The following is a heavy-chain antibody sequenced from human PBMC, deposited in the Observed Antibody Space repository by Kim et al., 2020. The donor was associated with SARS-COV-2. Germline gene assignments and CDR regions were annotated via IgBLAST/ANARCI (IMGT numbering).Heavy chain of an antibody. CDR2: IGTAGDP. CDR3: ARGYCGGDCYSRCDREYYFDY. J-gene: IGHJ4*02. CDR1: GFTFSRYD. Sequence: GGSLRLSCAASGFTFSRYDMHWVRQAPGKGLEWVSAIGTAGDPSYPGSVKGRFTISRENAKNYLYLQMNSLRAGDTAVYYCARGYCGGDCYSRCDREYYFDYWGQGTLVTVSS. D-gene: IGHD2-21*01. V-gene: IGHV3-13*05.